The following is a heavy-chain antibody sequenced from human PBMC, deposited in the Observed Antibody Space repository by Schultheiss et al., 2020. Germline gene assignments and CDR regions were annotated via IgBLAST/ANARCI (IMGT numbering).Heavy chain of an antibody. CDR2: ISWDGGST. J-gene: IGHJ6*02. CDR3: AKDYAPPAYYYGSGSFGGGMDV. D-gene: IGHD3-10*01. CDR1: GFTFDAYT. Sequence: GGSLRLSCAASGFTFDAYTMHWVRQAPGKGLEWVSLISWDGGSTYYADSVKGRFTISRDNSKNSLYLQMNSLRTEDTALYYCAKDYAPPAYYYGSGSFGGGMDVWGQGTTVTVSS. V-gene: IGHV3-43*01.